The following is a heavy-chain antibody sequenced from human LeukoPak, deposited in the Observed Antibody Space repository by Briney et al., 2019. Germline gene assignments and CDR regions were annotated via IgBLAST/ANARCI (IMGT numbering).Heavy chain of an antibody. CDR3: ARVVGGDYYFDY. V-gene: IGHV4-59*01. Sequence: PSETLSLTCTVSGGSISSYYWSWIRQPPGKGLEWIGYIYYSGSTNYNPSLKSRVTISVDTSKNQFSLKLSSVTAADTAVYYCARVVGGDYYFDYWGQGTLVTVSS. CDR1: GGSISSYY. J-gene: IGHJ4*02. D-gene: IGHD2-21*02. CDR2: IYYSGST.